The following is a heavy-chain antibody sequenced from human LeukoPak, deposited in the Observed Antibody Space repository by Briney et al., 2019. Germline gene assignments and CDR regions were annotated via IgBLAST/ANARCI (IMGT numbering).Heavy chain of an antibody. Sequence: GGSLRLSCAASGFTFSSYEMNWARQAPGKGLEGVSYISSSGSTIYYADSVKGRFTISRDNAKNSLYLQMNSMRAEDTAVYYCARDLGIVVQERAFDIWGQGTMVTVSS. V-gene: IGHV3-48*03. CDR1: GFTFSSYE. J-gene: IGHJ3*02. CDR2: ISSSGSTI. D-gene: IGHD2-2*03. CDR3: ARDLGIVVQERAFDI.